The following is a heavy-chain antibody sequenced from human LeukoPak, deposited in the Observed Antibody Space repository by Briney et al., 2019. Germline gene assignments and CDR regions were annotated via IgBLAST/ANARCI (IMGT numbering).Heavy chain of an antibody. CDR3: ARDLPGYCGGGSCYSSDY. J-gene: IGHJ4*02. D-gene: IGHD2-15*01. CDR2: ISAYNGNT. Sequence: ASVKASCKASGYTFTSCGISWVRQAPGQGLEWMGWISAYNGNTNYAQKLQGRVTMTTDTSTSTAYMELRSLRSDDTAVYYCARDLPGYCGGGSCYSSDYWGQGTLVTVSS. V-gene: IGHV1-18*01. CDR1: GYTFTSCG.